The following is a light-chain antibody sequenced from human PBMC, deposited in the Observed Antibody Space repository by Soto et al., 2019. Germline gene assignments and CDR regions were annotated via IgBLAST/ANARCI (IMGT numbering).Light chain of an antibody. CDR1: QSISNY. CDR3: QQSYSTPFT. V-gene: IGKV1-39*01. CDR2: AAS. J-gene: IGKJ3*01. Sequence: DIQMTQSPSSLSASVGDRVTITCRASQSISNYLSWYQQKPGKPPTLLIYAASNLQSGVPSRFSGSRSGTDFTLTISSLQTEDFATYYCQQSYSTPFTFGPGTKVDIK.